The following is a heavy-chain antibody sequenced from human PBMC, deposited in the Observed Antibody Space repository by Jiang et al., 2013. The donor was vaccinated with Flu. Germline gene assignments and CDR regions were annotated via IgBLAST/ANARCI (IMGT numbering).Heavy chain of an antibody. J-gene: IGHJ5*02. CDR3: ARGAGLCSGGSCLFDP. CDR1: GYIFNTYA. Sequence: QSGSELKKPGASVKVSCKASGYIFNTYAMNWVRQAPGQGLEWLGWINTDTGNPTYAQGFTGRFVFSLDTSVSTAYLQISSLMDEDTAVYYCARGAGLCSGGSCLFDPWGQGTLVIVSS. CDR2: INTDTGNP. D-gene: IGHD2-15*01. V-gene: IGHV7-4-1*02.